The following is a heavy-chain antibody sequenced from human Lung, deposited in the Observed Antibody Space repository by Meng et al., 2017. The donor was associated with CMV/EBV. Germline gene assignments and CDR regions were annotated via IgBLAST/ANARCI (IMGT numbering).Heavy chain of an antibody. J-gene: IGHJ6*01. D-gene: IGHD3-3*01. CDR3: ARDLLYDFWNHYYGMDV. V-gene: IGHV3-11*01. Sequence: SCAASGFTFSDYYMSWIRQAPGKGLEWVSYISSSGSTIYYADSVKGRFTISRDNAKNSLYLQMNSLRAEDTAVYYCARDLLYDFWNHYYGMDVWXQGTTVT. CDR2: ISSSGSTI. CDR1: GFTFSDYY.